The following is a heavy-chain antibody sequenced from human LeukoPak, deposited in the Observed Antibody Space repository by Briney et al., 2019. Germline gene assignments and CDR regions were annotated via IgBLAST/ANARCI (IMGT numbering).Heavy chain of an antibody. V-gene: IGHV3-9*01. CDR1: GFTFDDYA. J-gene: IGHJ6*02. Sequence: GGSLRLSCTASGFTFDDYAMHWVRQAPGKGLEWVSGISWNSGSIGYADSVKGRFTISRDNAKNSLYLQMNSLRAEDTALYYCAKAPIPERYGMDVWGQGTTVTVSS. CDR3: AKAPIPERYGMDV. CDR2: ISWNSGSI. D-gene: IGHD1-14*01.